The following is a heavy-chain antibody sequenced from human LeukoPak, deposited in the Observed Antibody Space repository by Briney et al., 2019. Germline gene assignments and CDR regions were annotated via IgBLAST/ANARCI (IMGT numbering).Heavy chain of an antibody. V-gene: IGHV3-23*01. D-gene: IGHD4-17*01. Sequence: GGSLRLSCAASGFSFSSYAMSWVRQAPGKGLEWVSSIRASGGSTWYADSVKGRFTISRDNSKNTVYLQMNSLRAEDTAVYYCARDSHGDSFDYWGQGTLVTASS. CDR3: ARDSHGDSFDY. CDR2: IRASGGST. CDR1: GFSFSSYA. J-gene: IGHJ4*02.